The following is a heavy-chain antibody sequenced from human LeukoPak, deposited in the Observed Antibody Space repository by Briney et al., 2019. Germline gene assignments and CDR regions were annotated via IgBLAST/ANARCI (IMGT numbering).Heavy chain of an antibody. J-gene: IGHJ5*02. V-gene: IGHV3-7*05. CDR2: IKQDGSDK. CDR1: RFTFSSSW. D-gene: IGHD2-2*01. Sequence: GGSLRLSCEASRFTFSSSWMSWVRQAQGKGLEWVANIKQDGSDKYYVDSVKGRFTISRDNAKNSLYLEMNSLRAEDTAVYYCAREAGPAYCSTTSCLNWFDPWGQGTLVTVSS. CDR3: AREAGPAYCSTTSCLNWFDP.